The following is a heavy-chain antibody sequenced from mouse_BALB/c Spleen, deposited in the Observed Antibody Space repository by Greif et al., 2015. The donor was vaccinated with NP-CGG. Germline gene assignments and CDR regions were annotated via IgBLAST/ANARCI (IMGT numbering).Heavy chain of an antibody. CDR2: INPSNGGT. Sequence: VQLQQSGAELVKPGASVKLSCKASGYTFTSYYVYWVKQRPGQGLEWIGGINPSNGGTNFNEKFKSKATLTVDKSSSTAYMQLSSLTSEDSAVYYCTVGSSWYFDVWGAGTTVTVSS. D-gene: IGHD1-1*01. CDR3: TVGSSWYFDV. CDR1: GYTFTSYY. J-gene: IGHJ1*01. V-gene: IGHV1S16*01.